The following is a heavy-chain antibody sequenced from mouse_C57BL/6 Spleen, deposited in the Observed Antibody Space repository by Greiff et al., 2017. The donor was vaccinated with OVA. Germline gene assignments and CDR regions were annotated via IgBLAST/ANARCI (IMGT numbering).Heavy chain of an antibody. V-gene: IGHV5-17*01. CDR1: GFTFSDYG. D-gene: IGHD1-1*01. CDR2: ISSGSSTI. CDR3: ARNYYGSSLYYFDY. Sequence: EVQLQESGGGLVKPGGSLKLSCAASGFTFSDYGMHWVRQAPEKGLEWVAYISSGSSTIYYADTVKGRFPISRDNAKNTLFLQMTSLRSEDTAMYYCARNYYGSSLYYFDYWGQGTTLTVSS. J-gene: IGHJ2*01.